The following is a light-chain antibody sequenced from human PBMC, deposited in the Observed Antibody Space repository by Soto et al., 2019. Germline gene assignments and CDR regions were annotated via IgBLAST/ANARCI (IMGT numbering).Light chain of an antibody. CDR3: QQFGTSLPT. V-gene: IGKV3-20*01. CDR2: GAS. CDR1: QSVSSGY. J-gene: IGKJ4*01. Sequence: EIVLTQSPGTLSLSPGERATLSCRASQSVSSGYLAWYQQKPGQAPRLLIYGASSRATDIPDRFSGSGSGTDFTLTISRLEPEDFAVYYCQQFGTSLPTFGGGTKVEIK.